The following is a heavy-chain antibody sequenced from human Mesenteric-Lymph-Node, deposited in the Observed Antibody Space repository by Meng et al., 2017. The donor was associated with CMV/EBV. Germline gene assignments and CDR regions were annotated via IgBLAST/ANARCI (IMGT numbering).Heavy chain of an antibody. CDR1: GYTLTSYD. Sequence: ASVKVSCNASGYTLTSYDINWVRQATGQGLEWMGWMNPNSGNAGYAQKFQGRVTMTRNTSINTAYMELSSLGSEDTAVHYCVRNKVGARYFDYWGQGTLVTVSS. CDR2: MNPNSGNA. V-gene: IGHV1-8*01. CDR3: VRNKVGARYFDY. D-gene: IGHD1-26*01. J-gene: IGHJ4*02.